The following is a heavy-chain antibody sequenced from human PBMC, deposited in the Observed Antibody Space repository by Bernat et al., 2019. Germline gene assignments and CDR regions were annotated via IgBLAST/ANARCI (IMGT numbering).Heavy chain of an antibody. CDR3: AKDANSGSVYYFDY. J-gene: IGHJ4*02. D-gene: IGHD1-26*01. V-gene: IGHV3-23*01. CDR2: ISGTSTST. Sequence: EVQLLESGGGLVQPGGSLRLSCAASGFTFSTYAMTWVRQAPGKGLEWVSGISGTSTSTYYADSVKGRFTISRDNSKNTLYLQMNGLGAEDTAVYYCAKDANSGSVYYFDYWGQGTLVTVSS. CDR1: GFTFSTYA.